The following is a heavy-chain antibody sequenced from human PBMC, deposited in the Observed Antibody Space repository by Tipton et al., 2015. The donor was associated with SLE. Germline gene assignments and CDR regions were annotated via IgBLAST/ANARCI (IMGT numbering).Heavy chain of an antibody. Sequence: SLRLSCAASGFTFSSYSMNWVRQAPGKGLEWVSSISSSSSYIYYADSVKGRFTISRDNAKNSLYLQMNSLRAEDTAVYYCARGTPGSIAVAGREDYFDYWGQGTLVTVSS. CDR1: GFTFSSYS. V-gene: IGHV3-21*01. D-gene: IGHD6-19*01. CDR2: ISSSSSYI. J-gene: IGHJ4*02. CDR3: ARGTPGSIAVAGREDYFDY.